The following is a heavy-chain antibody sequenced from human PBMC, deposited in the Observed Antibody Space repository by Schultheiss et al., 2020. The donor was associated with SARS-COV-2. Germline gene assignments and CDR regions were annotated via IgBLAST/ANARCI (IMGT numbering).Heavy chain of an antibody. V-gene: IGHV4-34*01. Sequence: SQTLSLTCAVYGGSFSGYYWSWIRQPPGKGLEWIGEINHSGSTYYNPSLKSRVTISVDTSKNQFSLKLSSVTAADTAVYYCARGNYYSGYDPFDYWGQGTLVTVSS. J-gene: IGHJ4*02. CDR2: INHSGST. D-gene: IGHD5-12*01. CDR1: GGSFSGYY. CDR3: ARGNYYSGYDPFDY.